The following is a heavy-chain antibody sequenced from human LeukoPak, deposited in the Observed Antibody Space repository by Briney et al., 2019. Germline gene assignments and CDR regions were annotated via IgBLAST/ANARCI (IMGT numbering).Heavy chain of an antibody. Sequence: PSETLSLTCAVYGGSFSGYYWSWIRQPPGKGLEWIGEINHSGSTNYNPSLKSRDTISVDTSKNQFSLKLSSVTAADTAVYYCARMGDSSGYYYGTLDYWGQGTLVTVSS. D-gene: IGHD3-22*01. J-gene: IGHJ4*02. CDR3: ARMGDSSGYYYGTLDY. V-gene: IGHV4-34*01. CDR1: GGSFSGYY. CDR2: INHSGST.